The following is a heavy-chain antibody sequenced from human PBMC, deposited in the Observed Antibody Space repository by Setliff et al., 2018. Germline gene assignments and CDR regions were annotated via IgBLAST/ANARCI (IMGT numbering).Heavy chain of an antibody. D-gene: IGHD3-22*01. V-gene: IGHV1-69*05. J-gene: IGHJ4*02. CDR3: ATSPYSDTSTYSSNFFDY. CDR2: IIPIFATT. Sequence: SVKVSCKASGGTFSSYTITWMRQAPGQGLEWMGRIIPIFATTDYAQKFQGRVTIATDDSTSTAYMALSSLRSEDTAVYYCATSPYSDTSTYSSNFFDYWGQGTRVTVSS. CDR1: GGTFSSYT.